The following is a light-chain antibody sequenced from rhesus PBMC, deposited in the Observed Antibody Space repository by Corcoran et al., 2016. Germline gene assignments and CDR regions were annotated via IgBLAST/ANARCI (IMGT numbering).Light chain of an antibody. J-gene: IGKJ2*01. CDR2: TAS. CDR1: QSISSW. Sequence: DIQMTQSPSSLSASVGDTVTITCRASQSISSWLAWYQQKPGKAPKCLINTASSLQSGVPSRFSGSGSGTDFTLTSNSLQSEDFATYYCQQYSSSPYSFGQGTKVEIK. CDR3: QQYSSSPYS. V-gene: IGKV1-22*01.